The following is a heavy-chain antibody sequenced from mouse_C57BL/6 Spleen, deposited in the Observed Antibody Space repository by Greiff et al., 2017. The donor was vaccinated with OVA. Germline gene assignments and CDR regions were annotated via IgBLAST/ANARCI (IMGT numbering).Heavy chain of an antibody. Sequence: QVQLQQPGAELVKPGASVKLSCKASGYTFTSYWMHWVKQRPGRGLEWIGRIDPSSGGTKYNEKFKSKATLTVDKPSSTAYVQLSILTSEYSAGDYSSRANYYGSCGWGTEATVAVSS. CDR3: SRANYYGSCG. J-gene: IGHJ1*03. D-gene: IGHD1-1*01. CDR1: GYTFTSYW. CDR2: IDPSSGGT. V-gene: IGHV1-72*01.